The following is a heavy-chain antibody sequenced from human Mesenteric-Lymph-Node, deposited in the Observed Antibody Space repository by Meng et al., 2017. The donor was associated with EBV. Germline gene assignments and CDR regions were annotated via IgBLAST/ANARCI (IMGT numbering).Heavy chain of an antibody. Sequence: QVPIQQWGAGLFYPSGTLSLTCAVYGGSFSGYYWSWIRQPPGKGLEWIGEINHSGSTNYNPSLKSRVTISVDTSKNQFSLKLSSVTAADTAVYYCARGEKGPIDYWGQGTLVTVSS. CDR1: GGSFSGYY. J-gene: IGHJ4*02. V-gene: IGHV4-34*01. CDR3: ARGEKGPIDY. CDR2: INHSGST.